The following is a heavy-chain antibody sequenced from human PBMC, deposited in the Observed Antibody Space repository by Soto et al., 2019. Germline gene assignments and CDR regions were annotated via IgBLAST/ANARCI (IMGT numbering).Heavy chain of an antibody. CDR3: ARFLWSDTSLYYFDY. D-gene: IGHD3-3*01. CDR1: GFSLTGSGVG. Sequence: QITLKESGPTLVKPTQTLTLTCTFSGFSLTGSGVGVGWIRQPPGKALEWLALIYWDDDKRYSPSLKSRLTITKDTSKNLVALTVTNMDPVDTATYYCARFLWSDTSLYYFDYWGQGTLVTVSS. J-gene: IGHJ4*02. V-gene: IGHV2-5*02. CDR2: IYWDDDK.